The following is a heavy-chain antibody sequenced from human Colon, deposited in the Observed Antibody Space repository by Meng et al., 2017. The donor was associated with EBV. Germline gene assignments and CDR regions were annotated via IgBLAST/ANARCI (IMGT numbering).Heavy chain of an antibody. CDR1: GGSISSGNHY. Sequence: VQLQESRPGLVKPSQTLSLTGTVSGGSISSGNHYWSWIRQHQGKGLEYIGYIYYSGSTYYNPSLKSRVIISVDTSKNQFSLRLNSVTAADTAVYYCASLYGDSSVWYLDLWGRGTLVTVSS. D-gene: IGHD4-17*01. CDR3: ASLYGDSSVWYLDL. CDR2: IYYSGST. V-gene: IGHV4-31*03. J-gene: IGHJ2*01.